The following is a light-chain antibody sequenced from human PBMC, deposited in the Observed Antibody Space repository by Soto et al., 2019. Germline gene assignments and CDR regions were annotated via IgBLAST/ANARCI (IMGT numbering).Light chain of an antibody. V-gene: IGKV1-5*03. CDR3: QQYVASTLT. Sequence: DIHMTQSPSTLSASVGDRVTIPCRASQSIADWLAWYQQKPGKAPKLLIYKASTLESGVPSRFSGSGSGTEFTLTISSLQPDDFATYSCQQYVASTLTFGGGTKVDIK. CDR1: QSIADW. CDR2: KAS. J-gene: IGKJ4*01.